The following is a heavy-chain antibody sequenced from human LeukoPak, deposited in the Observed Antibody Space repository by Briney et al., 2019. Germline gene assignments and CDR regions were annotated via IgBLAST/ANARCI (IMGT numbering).Heavy chain of an antibody. J-gene: IGHJ4*02. CDR2: ISYDGSNK. Sequence: QTGGSLRLSCAASGFTFSSYAMHWVRQAPGKGLEWVAVISYDGSNKYYADSVKGRFTISSDNSKNTLYLQMDSLRAEDTAVYYCARAYDYVWGSYRSLDYWGQGTLVTVSS. CDR3: ARAYDYVWGSYRSLDY. CDR1: GFTFSSYA. D-gene: IGHD3-16*02. V-gene: IGHV3-30*04.